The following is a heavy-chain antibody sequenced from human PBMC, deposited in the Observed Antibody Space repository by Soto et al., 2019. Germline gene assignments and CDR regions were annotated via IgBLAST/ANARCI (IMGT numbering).Heavy chain of an antibody. CDR2: ISYDGSNK. D-gene: IGHD2-15*01. Sequence: PGGSLRLSCAASGFTFSSYAMHWVRQAPGKGLEWVAVISYDGSNKYYADSVKGRFTISRDNSKNTLYLQMNSLRAEDTAVYYCAVRDIVVVVAATYNWFDPWGQGTLVTVS. CDR1: GFTFSSYA. J-gene: IGHJ5*02. V-gene: IGHV3-30-3*01. CDR3: AVRDIVVVVAATYNWFDP.